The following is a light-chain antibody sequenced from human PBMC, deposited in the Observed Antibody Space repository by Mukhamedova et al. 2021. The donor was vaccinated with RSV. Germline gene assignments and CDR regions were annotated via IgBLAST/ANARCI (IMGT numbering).Light chain of an antibody. CDR3: AAWDSSLNSVL. J-gene: IGLJ2*01. Sequence: NYVSWYQHLPGTTPKVLIYYSDERPSGIPDRFSVSKSGTSATLGITGLQTGDEADYYCAAWDSSLNSVLFGGGTKLTVL. CDR1: NY. CDR2: YSD. V-gene: IGLV1-51*01.